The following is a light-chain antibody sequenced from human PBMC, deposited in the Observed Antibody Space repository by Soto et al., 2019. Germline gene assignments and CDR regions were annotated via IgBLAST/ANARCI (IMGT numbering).Light chain of an antibody. CDR2: AAS. CDR3: QQSFSIPFS. Sequence: DIQMTQSPSSLSAFIGDRVTITCRTSHNISSHLNWYHQKPGKAPNLLIYAASNLLSGVPSGFSGSGSGTDFIITITSQQPDDFATYYCQQSFSIPFSVGQRTKLQIK. CDR1: HNISSH. J-gene: IGKJ2*03. V-gene: IGKV1-39*01.